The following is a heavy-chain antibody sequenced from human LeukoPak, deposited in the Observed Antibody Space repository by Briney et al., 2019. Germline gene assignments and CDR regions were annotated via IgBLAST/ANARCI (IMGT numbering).Heavy chain of an antibody. D-gene: IGHD6-13*01. Sequence: EASVKVSCKASGYTFTTYAMHWVRQAPGQRLECMGWINAGNGNTKYSQKFQDRVTITRDTSASTAYMELSSLRSEDTAVYYCARGFPKATSSSCDYWGQGTLVTVSS. V-gene: IGHV1-3*01. CDR2: INAGNGNT. CDR3: ARGFPKATSSSCDY. CDR1: GYTFTTYA. J-gene: IGHJ4*02.